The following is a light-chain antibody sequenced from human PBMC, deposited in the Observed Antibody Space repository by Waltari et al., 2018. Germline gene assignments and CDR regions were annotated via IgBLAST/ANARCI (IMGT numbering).Light chain of an antibody. J-gene: IGLJ2*01. CDR1: NSNIGNNA. Sequence: QSLLTQAPSASGTPGQRVTIPCSGSNSNIGNNAVTWYQQLPGTAPKLLINSNNQRTSGVPDRFSGSKSGTSASLAISGLQSEDEADYYCGTWDDSLNGPLFGGGTKVTVL. CDR3: GTWDDSLNGPL. CDR2: SNN. V-gene: IGLV1-44*01.